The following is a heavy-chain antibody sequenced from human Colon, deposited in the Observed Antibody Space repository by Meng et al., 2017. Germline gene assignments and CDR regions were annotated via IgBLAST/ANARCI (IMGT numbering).Heavy chain of an antibody. D-gene: IGHD2/OR15-2a*01. J-gene: IGHJ4*02. CDR2: IKSNNDGGTT. V-gene: IGHV3-15*01. CDR3: GTDIYD. CDR1: GFTFTTAW. Sequence: EVQLEESGGGLVKPGGSLRLSCAASGFTFTTAWMTWVRRTPGRGLEWVGRIKSNNDGGTTDYAAPVKGRFTISRDDSKSMLYLQMNSLKIEDTAMYYCGTDIYDWGQGTLVTVSS.